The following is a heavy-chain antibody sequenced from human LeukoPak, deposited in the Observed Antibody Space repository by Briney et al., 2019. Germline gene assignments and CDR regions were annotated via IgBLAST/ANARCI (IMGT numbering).Heavy chain of an antibody. CDR1: GGSLSSYY. CDR2: IYYSGST. D-gene: IGHD3-10*01. CDR3: ARSYGSGSFHGMDV. V-gene: IGHV4-59*08. J-gene: IGHJ6*02. Sequence: SETLSLTCTVSGGSLSSYYWSWILQPPGKGLEWIGYIYYSGSTNYNPSLKSRVTISVDTSKNQFSLKLSSVTAADTAVYYCARSYGSGSFHGMDVWGQGTTVTVSS.